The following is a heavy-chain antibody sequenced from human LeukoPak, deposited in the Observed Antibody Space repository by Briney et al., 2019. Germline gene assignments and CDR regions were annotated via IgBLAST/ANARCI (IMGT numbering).Heavy chain of an antibody. J-gene: IGHJ4*02. CDR1: GGSISSSSYY. Sequence: SETLSLTCTVSGGSISSSSYYWGWLRQPPGTGLEWIGSIYYSGSTYYNPSLKSRVTISVDTSKNQFSLKLSSVTAADTAVYYCARLGGSSRFLEWLLFDYWGQGTLVTVSS. CDR2: IYYSGST. CDR3: ARLGGSSRFLEWLLFDY. V-gene: IGHV4-39*01. D-gene: IGHD3-3*01.